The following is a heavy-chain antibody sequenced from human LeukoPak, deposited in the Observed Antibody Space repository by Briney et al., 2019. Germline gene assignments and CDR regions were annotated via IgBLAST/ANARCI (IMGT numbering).Heavy chain of an antibody. Sequence: SETLPLTCTVSGGSIRRYHWSWIPESPGKGVEWIGYIYYSGSTNHNPSLKSRLTISVDRSKHQFSLKVSSVTAADTAVYYCARVRDTSGYYYDFDYWGQGTLVTVSS. CDR1: GGSIRRYH. CDR2: IYYSGST. D-gene: IGHD3-22*01. J-gene: IGHJ4*02. V-gene: IGHV4-59*13. CDR3: ARVRDTSGYYYDFDY.